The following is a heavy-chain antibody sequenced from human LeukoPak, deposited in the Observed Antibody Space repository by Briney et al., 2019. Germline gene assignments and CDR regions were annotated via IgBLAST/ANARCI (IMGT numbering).Heavy chain of an antibody. V-gene: IGHV4-38-2*02. CDR3: ARPRGEDYYDSSGFDY. Sequence: SETLSLTCSVSGYSISSGYYWGWIRQPPGKGLEWIGSIYHSGSTYYNPSLKSRVTISVDTSKNQFSLKLSSVTAADTAAYYCARPRGEDYYDSSGFDYWGQGTLVTVSS. CDR2: IYHSGST. J-gene: IGHJ4*02. D-gene: IGHD3-22*01. CDR1: GYSISSGYY.